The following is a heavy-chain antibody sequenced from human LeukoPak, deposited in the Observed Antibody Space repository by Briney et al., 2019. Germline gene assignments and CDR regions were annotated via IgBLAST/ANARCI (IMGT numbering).Heavy chain of an antibody. D-gene: IGHD3-10*01. J-gene: IGHJ4*02. CDR3: AKGHGSGSLPDPFDY. V-gene: IGHV3-30*18. CDR1: GFTFSSYG. Sequence: GGSLRLSCAASGFTFSSYGMHWVRQAPGKGLEWAATITYDGSNTYYADSVKGRFTIPRDNSKHTLYLQMNSLRTEDTAVYYCAKGHGSGSLPDPFDYWGQGTLVTVSS. CDR2: ITYDGSNT.